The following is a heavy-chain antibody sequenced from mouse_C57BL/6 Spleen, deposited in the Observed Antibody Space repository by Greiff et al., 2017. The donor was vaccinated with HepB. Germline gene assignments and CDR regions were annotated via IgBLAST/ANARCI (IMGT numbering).Heavy chain of an antibody. V-gene: IGHV1-42*01. CDR1: GYSFTGYY. Sequence: EVQRVESGPELVKPGASVKISCKASGYSFTGYYMNWVKQSPEKSLEWIGEINPSTGGTTYNQKFKAKATLTVDKSSSTAYMQLKSLTSEDSAVYYCARRGDYDWAWFAYWGQGTLVTVSA. CDR3: ARRGDYDWAWFAY. CDR2: INPSTGGT. J-gene: IGHJ3*01. D-gene: IGHD2-4*01.